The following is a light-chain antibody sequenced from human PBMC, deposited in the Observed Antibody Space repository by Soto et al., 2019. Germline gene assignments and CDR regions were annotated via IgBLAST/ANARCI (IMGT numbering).Light chain of an antibody. CDR3: QQRSSWPFT. CDR1: QSISDT. V-gene: IGKV3-11*01. CDR2: ATS. J-gene: IGKJ3*01. Sequence: EIVMTQSPATLSVSPGGRATLSCRASQSISDTLAWYQQKPGQAPRLLIYATSNRATGIPARFSGSGSGTDFTLTISSLEPEDFAVYYCQQRSSWPFTFGPGTKVDIK.